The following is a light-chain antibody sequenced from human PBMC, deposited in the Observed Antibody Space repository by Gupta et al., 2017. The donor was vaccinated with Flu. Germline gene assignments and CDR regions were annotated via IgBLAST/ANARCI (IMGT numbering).Light chain of an antibody. Sequence: DSSTLTCRASQSVISSIAWYQQKPGQAPRLLIYGATSRATGIPARFSGSGSGTEFTLTISSLQSEDVAVYYCQQYKNWPPLTFGGGTKVEIK. CDR1: QSVISS. CDR3: QQYKNWPPLT. CDR2: GAT. V-gene: IGKV3-15*01. J-gene: IGKJ4*01.